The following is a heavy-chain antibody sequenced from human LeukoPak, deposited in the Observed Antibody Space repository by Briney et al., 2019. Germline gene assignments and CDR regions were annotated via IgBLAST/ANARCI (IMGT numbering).Heavy chain of an antibody. J-gene: IGHJ4*02. Sequence: GASVKVSCKASGYTFTSYDINWVRQATGQGLEWMGGMNPNSGNTGYAQKFQGRVTITRNTSISTAYMELSSLRSEDTAVYHCARGSGSYYDFDYWGQGTLVTVSS. V-gene: IGHV1-8*03. CDR1: GYTFTSYD. D-gene: IGHD1-26*01. CDR3: ARGSGSYYDFDY. CDR2: MNPNSGNT.